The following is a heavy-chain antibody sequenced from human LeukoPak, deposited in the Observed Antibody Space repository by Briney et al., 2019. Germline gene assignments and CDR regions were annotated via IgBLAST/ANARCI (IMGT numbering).Heavy chain of an antibody. V-gene: IGHV3-48*01. D-gene: IGHD3-22*01. J-gene: IGHJ4*02. CDR1: GFTFGSYS. Sequence: GGSLRLFCAASGFTFGSYSMNWVRQAPGKGLEWVSYISSSSSTIYYADSVKGRFTISRDNAKNSLYLQMNSLRAEDTAVYYCARAHGDYYDSSGYYWGQGTLVTVSS. CDR2: ISSSSSTI. CDR3: ARAHGDYYDSSGYY.